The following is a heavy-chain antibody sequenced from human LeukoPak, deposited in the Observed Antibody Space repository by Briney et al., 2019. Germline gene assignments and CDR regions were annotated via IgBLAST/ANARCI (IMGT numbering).Heavy chain of an antibody. CDR2: IIPIFGTA. CDR3: ARDHGGEGYFDY. D-gene: IGHD4-23*01. J-gene: IGHJ4*02. V-gene: IGHV1-69*05. CDR1: GGTFSSYA. Sequence: SVKVSCKASGGTFSSYAISWVRQAPGQGLEWMGGIIPIFGTANYAQKFQGRVTITTDESTSTAYMELSSLRSEDTAVYYCARDHGGEGYFDYWGQGTLVTVSS.